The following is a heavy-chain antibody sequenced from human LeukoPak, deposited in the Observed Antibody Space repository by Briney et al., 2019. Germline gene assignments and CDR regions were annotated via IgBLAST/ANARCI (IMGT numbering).Heavy chain of an antibody. V-gene: IGHV3-7*01. CDR1: GFTFSSYW. Sequence: KPGGSLRLSCAASGFTFSSYWMSWVRQAPGKGLEWVANIKQDGSEKYYVDSVKGRFTISRDNAKNSLYLQMNSLRAEDTAVYYCARGAVLRYFDGAFDIWGQGTMVTVSS. J-gene: IGHJ3*02. CDR3: ARGAVLRYFDGAFDI. CDR2: IKQDGSEK. D-gene: IGHD3-9*01.